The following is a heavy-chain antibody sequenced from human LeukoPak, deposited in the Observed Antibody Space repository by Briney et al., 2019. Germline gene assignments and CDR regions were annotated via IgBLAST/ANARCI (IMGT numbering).Heavy chain of an antibody. Sequence: GGSLRLSCAASGFTFSSYAMSWVRQAPGKGLEWVSAISGSGGSTYYADSVKGRFTISRDNSKNTLYLQMNSLRAEDTAVYYCAKGGGSGWYVGPDYWGQGTLVTVSS. CDR3: AKGGGSGWYVGPDY. D-gene: IGHD6-19*01. CDR1: GFTFSSYA. V-gene: IGHV3-23*01. J-gene: IGHJ4*02. CDR2: ISGSGGST.